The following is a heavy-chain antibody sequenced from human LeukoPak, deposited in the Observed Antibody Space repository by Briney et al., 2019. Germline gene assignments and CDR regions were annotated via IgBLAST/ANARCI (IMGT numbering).Heavy chain of an antibody. V-gene: IGHV3-48*01. Sequence: GGSLRLSCAASGFTFSSYSMNWVRQAPGKGLEWVSYISSSSSTIYYADSVKGRFTISRDNAKNSLYLQMNSLRAEDTAVYYCARVPLFIVGATTDYWGQGTLVTVSS. J-gene: IGHJ4*02. CDR1: GFTFSSYS. CDR3: ARVPLFIVGATTDY. CDR2: ISSSSSTI. D-gene: IGHD1-26*01.